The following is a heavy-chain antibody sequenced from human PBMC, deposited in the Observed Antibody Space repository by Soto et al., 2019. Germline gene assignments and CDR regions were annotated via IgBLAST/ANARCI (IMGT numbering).Heavy chain of an antibody. V-gene: IGHV4-59*08. J-gene: IGHJ6*02. D-gene: IGHD3-10*01. CDR1: GDSLTNYY. Sequence: QVQLQESGPGLVKPSETLSLTWTVSGDSLTNYYCSWFRQPPGKGLEWIGYIMYSGYSAYNLSLKTRVTMSMDTSKTQFSLMLESVTATDTAVYYCARHGFGPLHGLVDVWGQGTTVIVSS. CDR2: IMYSGYS. CDR3: ARHGFGPLHGLVDV.